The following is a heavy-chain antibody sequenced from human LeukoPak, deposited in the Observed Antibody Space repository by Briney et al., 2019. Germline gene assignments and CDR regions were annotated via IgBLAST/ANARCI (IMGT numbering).Heavy chain of an antibody. V-gene: IGHV3-7*03. CDR1: GFTFSSHW. J-gene: IGHJ4*02. Sequence: GGSLRLSCAASGFTFSSHWMSWVRQAPGKGLEWVANIKQDGSEKYYVDSVKGRFTISRDNAKNSLYLQMNSLRAEDTAVYYCARDYYDSSGYYGFDYWGQGTLVTVSS. CDR2: IKQDGSEK. CDR3: ARDYYDSSGYYGFDY. D-gene: IGHD3-22*01.